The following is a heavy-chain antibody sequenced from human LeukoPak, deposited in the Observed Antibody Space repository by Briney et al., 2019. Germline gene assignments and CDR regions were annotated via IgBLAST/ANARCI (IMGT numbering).Heavy chain of an antibody. Sequence: SETLSLTCTVSGGSISSSSYYWGWIRQPPGKGLEWIGSIYYSGSTNYNPSLKSRVTISVDTSKNQFSLKLSPVTAADTAVYYCARARGYSYGYGYNWFDPWGQGTLVTVSS. D-gene: IGHD5-18*01. CDR3: ARARGYSYGYGYNWFDP. CDR2: IYYSGST. V-gene: IGHV4-39*07. CDR1: GGSISSSSYY. J-gene: IGHJ5*02.